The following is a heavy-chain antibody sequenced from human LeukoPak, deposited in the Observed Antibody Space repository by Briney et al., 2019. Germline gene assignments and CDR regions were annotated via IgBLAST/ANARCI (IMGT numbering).Heavy chain of an antibody. D-gene: IGHD6-13*01. CDR2: IYYSGST. CDR3: ARGYSSSSYYFDY. Sequence: SETLSLTCTVSGGSISSYYWSWIRQPPGKELEWIGDIYYSGSTNYNPSLKSRVTISVDTSKSQFSLKLTSVTAADTAVYYCARGYSSSSYYFDYWGQGTLVTVSS. V-gene: IGHV4-59*01. J-gene: IGHJ4*02. CDR1: GGSISSYY.